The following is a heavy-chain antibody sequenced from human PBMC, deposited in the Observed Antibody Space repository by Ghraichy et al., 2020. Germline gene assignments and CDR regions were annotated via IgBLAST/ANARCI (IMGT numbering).Heavy chain of an antibody. J-gene: IGHJ6*02. CDR1: GFTFSSYS. V-gene: IGHV3-21*01. CDR3: ARESQWLVPLRYGLDV. D-gene: IGHD6-19*01. CDR2: ISSSSTYI. Sequence: LSLTCAASGFTFSSYSMNWVRQAPGKGLEWVSSISSSSTYIYYADSLKGRFTISRDNAKNSLYLQMNSLRVEDTAVYYCARESQWLVPLRYGLDVWGQGTTVTVSS.